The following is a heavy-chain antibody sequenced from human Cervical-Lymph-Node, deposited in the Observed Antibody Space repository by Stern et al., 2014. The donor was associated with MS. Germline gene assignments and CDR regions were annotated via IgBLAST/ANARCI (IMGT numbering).Heavy chain of an antibody. Sequence: QVQLVESGSELKKPGASAKVSCKASGYIFTAYAMNWLRQAPGQGPEWLGWIDLNTGDPTYAQGFTGRFVFSLDTSVSTAYLQINSLKVEDTAVYYCARDRVIGQQSNLDYWGQGTLVTVSS. D-gene: IGHD1-14*01. CDR1: GYIFTAYA. J-gene: IGHJ4*02. V-gene: IGHV7-4-1*02. CDR3: ARDRVIGQQSNLDY. CDR2: IDLNTGDP.